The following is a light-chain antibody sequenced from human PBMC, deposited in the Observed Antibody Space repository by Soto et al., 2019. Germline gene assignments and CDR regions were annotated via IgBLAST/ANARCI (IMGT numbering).Light chain of an antibody. Sequence: QAVVTQPPSVSGAPGQRVTMSCTGSSSNIGAGYDVHWYQQLPGRAPKLLIYGNTNRPSGVPDRFSGSKSGTSASLAITGLQADDEADYYCLSFDSSLSVVFGGGPKLTVL. CDR3: LSFDSSLSVV. CDR1: SSNIGAGYD. CDR2: GNT. V-gene: IGLV1-40*01. J-gene: IGLJ2*01.